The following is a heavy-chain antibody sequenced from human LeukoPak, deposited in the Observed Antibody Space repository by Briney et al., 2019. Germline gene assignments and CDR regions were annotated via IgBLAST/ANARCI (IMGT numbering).Heavy chain of an antibody. CDR1: GFTFSNYW. D-gene: IGHD3-10*01. J-gene: IGHJ3*01. V-gene: IGHV3-7*01. CDR2: IKQDGIEK. CDR3: AREGMVRGVPDAFDL. Sequence: GGSLRLSCAASGFTFSNYWMDWVRQVPGKGPEWVANIKQDGIEKYFLGSVKGRFAISRDNAKNLLYLQMTSLRVEDTAVHYCAREGMVRGVPDAFDLWGQGTMVTVSS.